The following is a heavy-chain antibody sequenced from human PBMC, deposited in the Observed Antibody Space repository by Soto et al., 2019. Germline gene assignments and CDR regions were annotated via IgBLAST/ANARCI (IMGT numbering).Heavy chain of an antibody. V-gene: IGHV1-69*01. D-gene: IGHD4-17*01. CDR2: IIPIFGTA. CDR3: ARTMATVVTWRYYFDY. Sequence: QVQLVQSGAEVKKPGSSVKVSCKASGGTFSSYAISWVRQAPGQVLEWMGGIIPIFGTANYAQKFQGRVTITADESTSTAYVELSSLRSEDTAVYYCARTMATVVTWRYYFDYWGQGTLVTVSS. CDR1: GGTFSSYA. J-gene: IGHJ4*02.